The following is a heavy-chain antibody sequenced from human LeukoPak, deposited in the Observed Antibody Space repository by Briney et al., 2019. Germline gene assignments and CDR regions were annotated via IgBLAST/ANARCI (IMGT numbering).Heavy chain of an antibody. D-gene: IGHD2-2*01. CDR3: AKDWRWHQPIYGMNV. CDR2: ISYDGSNQ. V-gene: IGHV3-30*18. J-gene: IGHJ6*02. CDR1: GFSFSNYG. Sequence: GGSLRLSCVASGFSFSNYGIHWGRQAPGKGLEWVAFISYDGSNQYYTDSVKGRFTTSRDNSKNTLFLQMNSLRPEDTAIYYCAKDWRWHQPIYGMNVWGQGTTVTVSS.